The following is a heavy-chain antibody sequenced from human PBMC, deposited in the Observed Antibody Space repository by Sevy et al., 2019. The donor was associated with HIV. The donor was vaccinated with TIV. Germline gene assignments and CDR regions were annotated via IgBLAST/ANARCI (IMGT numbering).Heavy chain of an antibody. CDR2: MNPNSGNT. J-gene: IGHJ6*02. Sequence: ASVKVSCKASGYTFTSYDINWVRQATGQGLEWMGWMNPNSGNTGYAQKFQGRVTMTRNTSISTAYMELSSLRSEDTAVYYFARGLSYYDILTGYYPAPYYYYGMDVWGQGTTVTVSS. V-gene: IGHV1-8*01. CDR1: GYTFTSYD. CDR3: ARGLSYYDILTGYYPAPYYYYGMDV. D-gene: IGHD3-9*01.